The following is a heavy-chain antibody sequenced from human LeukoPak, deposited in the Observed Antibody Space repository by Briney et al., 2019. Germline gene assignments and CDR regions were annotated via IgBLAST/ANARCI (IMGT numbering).Heavy chain of an antibody. Sequence: GGSLRLSCAASGFTFSSYGMHWVRQAPGKGLEWVAVIWYDGSNKYYADSVKGRFTISRDNPKNTLYLQMNSLRAEDTAAYHCARGELGATPFDYWGQGTLVTVSS. J-gene: IGHJ4*02. D-gene: IGHD1-26*01. CDR3: ARGELGATPFDY. CDR2: IWYDGSNK. V-gene: IGHV3-33*01. CDR1: GFTFSSYG.